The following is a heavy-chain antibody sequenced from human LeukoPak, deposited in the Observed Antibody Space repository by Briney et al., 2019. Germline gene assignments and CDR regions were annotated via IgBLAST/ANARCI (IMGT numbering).Heavy chain of an antibody. CDR1: GFTFDDYA. Sequence: GGSLRLSCAASGFTFDDYAMHWVRQAPGKGLEWVSGISWNSGRMGYADSVKGRFTISRDNAKNFLYLQMNSLRVEDTALYYCAKDTSGYYDSSGYYFDYWGQGTLVTVSS. J-gene: IGHJ4*02. CDR2: ISWNSGRM. V-gene: IGHV3-9*01. CDR3: AKDTSGYYDSSGYYFDY. D-gene: IGHD3-22*01.